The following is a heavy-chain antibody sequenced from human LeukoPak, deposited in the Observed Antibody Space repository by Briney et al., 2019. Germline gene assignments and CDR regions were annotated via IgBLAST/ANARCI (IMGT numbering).Heavy chain of an antibody. J-gene: IGHJ4*02. V-gene: IGHV3-7*01. D-gene: IGHD5-12*01. CDR1: GFTFSNYW. CDR2: INQDGSEE. Sequence: GGSLRPSCAASGFTFSNYWMTWVRQAPGKGLEWVARINQDGSEEHYMDSAKARFTISRDNAKNSLSLQMNSLRAEDTAVYYCVRDGGVSGYDLLDYWGQGTLVTVSS. CDR3: VRDGGVSGYDLLDY.